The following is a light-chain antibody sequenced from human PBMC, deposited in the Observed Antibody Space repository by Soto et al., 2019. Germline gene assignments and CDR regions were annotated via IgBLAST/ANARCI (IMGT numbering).Light chain of an antibody. Sequence: QSVLTQPRSVSGSPGQSVTISCTGTSSDVGGSNFVSWYQQHPGTAPKLMIYDVTKRPSGVPDRFSGSKSGNTASLTISGLQAEDEADYYCCSYAGSYTYVFGTGTKLTVL. V-gene: IGLV2-11*01. J-gene: IGLJ1*01. CDR2: DVT. CDR3: CSYAGSYTYV. CDR1: SSDVGGSNF.